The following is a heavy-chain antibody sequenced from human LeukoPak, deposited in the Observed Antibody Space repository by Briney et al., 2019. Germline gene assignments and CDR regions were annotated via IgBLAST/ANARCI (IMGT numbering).Heavy chain of an antibody. V-gene: IGHV1-18*01. Sequence: ASVTVSCKASGYTFTHHGISWVRQAPGQGLEWMGWISCYNGDTMYAQNVQGRVTMTTDTSTRTAYIELRSLRSDDTAMYYCARDPSNSSGYHAHFDSWGQGTLATVSS. CDR2: ISCYNGDT. CDR3: ARDPSNSSGYHAHFDS. CDR1: GYTFTHHG. D-gene: IGHD3-22*01. J-gene: IGHJ4*02.